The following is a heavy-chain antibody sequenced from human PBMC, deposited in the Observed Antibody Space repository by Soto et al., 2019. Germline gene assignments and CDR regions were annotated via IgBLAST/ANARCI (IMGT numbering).Heavy chain of an antibody. J-gene: IGHJ5*02. Sequence: QVQLVESGGGVVQPERSLRLSCAASGFTFSRRAMHWVRQAPGRGLEWVAVIWYHGVDRYYADSVKGRFTISSDNSAKSKYQQMHRLRGEDTAVYYCASGVLGLCTRGNRTLKSWGQGSLVTVSP. CDR3: ASGVLGLCTRGNRTLKS. D-gene: IGHD2-8*02. CDR2: IWYHGVDR. V-gene: IGHV3-33*01. CDR1: GFTFSRRA.